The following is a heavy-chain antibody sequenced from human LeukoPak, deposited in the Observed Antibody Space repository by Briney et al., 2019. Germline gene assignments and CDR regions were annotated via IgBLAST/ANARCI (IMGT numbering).Heavy chain of an antibody. V-gene: IGHV1-18*01. Sequence: GASVKVSCKASGYTFTSYGLSWVRQAPGQGLEWMGWISAYNGNTNYAQKLQGRVTMTTDTSTSTAYMKLRSLRSDDTAVYYCARDGIYCSSTSCYPTRHYYYDMDVWGQGTTVTVSS. J-gene: IGHJ6*02. D-gene: IGHD2-2*01. CDR3: ARDGIYCSSTSCYPTRHYYYDMDV. CDR1: GYTFTSYG. CDR2: ISAYNGNT.